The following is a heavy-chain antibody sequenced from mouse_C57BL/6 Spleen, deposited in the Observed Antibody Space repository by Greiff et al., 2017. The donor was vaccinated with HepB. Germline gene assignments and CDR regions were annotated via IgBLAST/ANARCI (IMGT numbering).Heavy chain of an antibody. CDR2: IYPGDGDT. J-gene: IGHJ2*01. Sequence: VQLQQSGAELVKPGASVKISCKASGYAFSSYWMNWVKQRPGKGLEWIGQIYPGDGDTNYNGKFKGKATLTADKSSSTAYMQLSSLTSDDSAVYFCAIYGNYDYFDYWGQGTTLTVSS. CDR3: AIYGNYDYFDY. V-gene: IGHV1-80*01. CDR1: GYAFSSYW. D-gene: IGHD2-1*01.